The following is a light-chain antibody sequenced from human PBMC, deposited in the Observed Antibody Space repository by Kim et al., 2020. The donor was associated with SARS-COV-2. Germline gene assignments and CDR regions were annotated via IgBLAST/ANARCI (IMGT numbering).Light chain of an antibody. CDR2: CHH. Sequence: QRVTISCSGSSSNIGSNTVNWYQQLPGTAPKLLIYCHHQRPSGVPDRFSGSKSGTSASLAISWLQSEDEAYYYCAAWDDSLNGLWVFGGGTQLTVL. CDR1: SSNIGSNT. V-gene: IGLV1-44*01. J-gene: IGLJ3*02. CDR3: AAWDDSLNGLWV.